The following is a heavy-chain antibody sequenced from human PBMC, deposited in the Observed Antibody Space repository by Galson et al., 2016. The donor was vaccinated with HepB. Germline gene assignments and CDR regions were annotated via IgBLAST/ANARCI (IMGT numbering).Heavy chain of an antibody. Sequence: SLRLSCAASGFTFSTYTMNWVRQALGKGLEWVSYIVSGSDTIYYADSVKGRFTISRDNAKNSLYLQMIGLRDEDTAVYYCARGQDTSVESYYYSMDVWGQGTTVTCSS. V-gene: IGHV3-48*02. D-gene: IGHD5-18*01. CDR3: ARGQDTSVESYYYSMDV. CDR1: GFTFSTYT. J-gene: IGHJ6*02. CDR2: IVSGSDTI.